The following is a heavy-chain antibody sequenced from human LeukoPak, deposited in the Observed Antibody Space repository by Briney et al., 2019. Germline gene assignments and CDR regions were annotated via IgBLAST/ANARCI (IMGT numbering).Heavy chain of an antibody. CDR3: ARDWSAARPYFDY. CDR1: GGSITSYY. V-gene: IGHV4-4*07. CDR2: IYTSGST. D-gene: IGHD6-6*01. J-gene: IGHJ4*02. Sequence: SETLSLTCTVSGGSITSYYWSWIRQPPGKGLEWIGRIYTSGSTNYNPSLKSRVTMSVDTSKNQFSLKLSSVTAADTAVYYCARDWSAARPYFDYWGQGTLVTVSS.